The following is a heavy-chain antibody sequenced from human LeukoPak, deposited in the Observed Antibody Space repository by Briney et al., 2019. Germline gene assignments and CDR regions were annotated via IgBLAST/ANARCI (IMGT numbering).Heavy chain of an antibody. Sequence: ASVKVSCKASGYTFTCHYMNWVRQAPGQGLEWMGWINPNSGGTNYAQKFQGRVTMTRDTSISTAYMELSRLRSDDTAVYYCARAYYDFWSGYYGPDYWGQGTLVTVSS. CDR2: INPNSGGT. CDR1: GYTFTCHY. V-gene: IGHV1-2*02. J-gene: IGHJ4*02. CDR3: ARAYYDFWSGYYGPDY. D-gene: IGHD3-3*01.